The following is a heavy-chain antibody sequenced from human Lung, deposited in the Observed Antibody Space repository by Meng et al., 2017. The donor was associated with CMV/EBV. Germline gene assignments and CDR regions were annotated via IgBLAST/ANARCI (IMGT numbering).Heavy chain of an antibody. CDR1: GFTFGDYA. J-gene: IGHJ4*02. V-gene: IGHV3-49*04. CDR2: IRSKAYGGTT. Sequence: GGSLRLSCTASGFTFGDYAMSWVRQAPGKGLEWVGFIRSKAYGGTTEYAASVKGRFTISRDDSKSIAYLQMNSLKTEDTAVYYCTRVGTYYYDSSGYYLREEGYFDYXGQGXLVTVSS. D-gene: IGHD3-22*01. CDR3: TRVGTYYYDSSGYYLREEGYFDY.